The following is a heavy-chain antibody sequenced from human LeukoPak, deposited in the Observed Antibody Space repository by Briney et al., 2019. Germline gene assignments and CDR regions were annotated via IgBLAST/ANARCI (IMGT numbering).Heavy chain of an antibody. CDR1: GYRFTAYF. V-gene: IGHV1-2*02. CDR3: ARASGGGQTSFDI. J-gene: IGHJ3*02. CDR2: INPNSGDT. D-gene: IGHD3-16*01. Sequence: ASVKASCKASGYRFTAYFMHWVRQAPGLGVEWLGWINPNSGDTKNAQNFQGRVTMTRDTSISTVYMELSSLRSDDTAVFYCARASGGGQTSFDIWGQGTVVTVSS.